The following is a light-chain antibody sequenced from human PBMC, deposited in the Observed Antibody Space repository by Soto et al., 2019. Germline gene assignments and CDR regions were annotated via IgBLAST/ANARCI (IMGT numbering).Light chain of an antibody. J-gene: IGLJ3*02. CDR3: AAWDDSLNGWV. V-gene: IGLV1-44*01. Sequence: QSVLTQAPSASGTPAQRVTISCSGSSSNIGSNTVSWYQQVPGTAPKLLIYSNDQRPSGVPDRFSGSKSGTSASLAIGGLQSEDEADYYCAAWDDSLNGWVFGGGTKLTVL. CDR1: SSNIGSNT. CDR2: SND.